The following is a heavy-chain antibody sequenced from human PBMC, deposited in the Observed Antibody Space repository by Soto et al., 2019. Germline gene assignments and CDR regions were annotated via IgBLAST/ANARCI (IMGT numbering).Heavy chain of an antibody. D-gene: IGHD3-22*01. J-gene: IGHJ6*02. CDR3: ARDYYDSSGYYNYYYYGMDV. Sequence: SVKVSCKASGGTFSSYAISWVQQAPGQGLEWMGGIIPIFGTANYAQKFQGRVTITADESTSTAYMELSSLRSEDTAVYYCARDYYDSSGYYNYYYYGMDVWGQGXTVTVSS. CDR1: GGTFSSYA. CDR2: IIPIFGTA. V-gene: IGHV1-69*13.